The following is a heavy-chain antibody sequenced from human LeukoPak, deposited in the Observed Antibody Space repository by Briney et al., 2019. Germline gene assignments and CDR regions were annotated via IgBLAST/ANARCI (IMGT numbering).Heavy chain of an antibody. CDR2: MNPNNGDT. CDR1: RYSFTSYE. D-gene: IGHD3-3*01. V-gene: IGHV1-8*01. CDR3: ARRLAPYYDFWSGAGAFDI. J-gene: IGHJ3*02. Sequence: ASVKVSCKASRYSFTSYEINWVRQATGQGLEWMGRMNPNNGDTDFAQRFQGRVTMTRNTSISTAYMELSSLRSEDTAVYFCARRLAPYYDFWSGAGAFDIWGQGTMVTVSS.